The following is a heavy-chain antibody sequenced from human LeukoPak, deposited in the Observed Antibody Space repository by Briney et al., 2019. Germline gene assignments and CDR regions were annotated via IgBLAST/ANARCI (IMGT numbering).Heavy chain of an antibody. V-gene: IGHV3-30*04. J-gene: IGHJ4*02. CDR2: ISYDGSNK. CDR3: AKDEVGATMYYFDY. D-gene: IGHD1-26*01. CDR1: GFTFSSYA. Sequence: GRSLRLSCAASGFTFSSYAMHWVRQAPGKGLEWVAVISYDGSNKYYADSVKGRFTISRDNSKNTLYLQMNSLRAEDTAVYYCAKDEVGATMYYFDYWGQGTLVTVSS.